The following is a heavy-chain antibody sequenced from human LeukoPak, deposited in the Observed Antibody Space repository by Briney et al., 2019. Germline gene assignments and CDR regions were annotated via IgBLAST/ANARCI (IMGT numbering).Heavy chain of an antibody. J-gene: IGHJ4*02. Sequence: PGGSLRLSCAASGFAFISFTMAWVGQPPGRGREWVASISGTGTNTYYADSVKGRFTISRDNSRNTLYLQMNSLGAEDTAIYYCAKDHGVAVTGMFYWGQGTLVTVSS. CDR1: GFAFISFT. CDR3: AKDHGVAVTGMFY. D-gene: IGHD6-19*01. V-gene: IGHV3-23*01. CDR2: ISGTGTNT.